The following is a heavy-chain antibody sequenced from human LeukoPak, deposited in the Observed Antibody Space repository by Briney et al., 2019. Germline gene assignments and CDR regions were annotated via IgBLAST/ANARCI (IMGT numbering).Heavy chain of an antibody. V-gene: IGHV3-74*01. Sequence: PGGSLRLSCVASGFTIRNYWMHWVRQAPGKGLVWVSRISTDGSITTNADSVKGRFTFSRDNAKNTLYLQMNTLRAEDTAVYYCARDRGYSGSSGSLDYWGQGTLVTVSS. CDR1: GFTIRNYW. CDR2: ISTDGSIT. J-gene: IGHJ4*02. D-gene: IGHD3-22*01. CDR3: ARDRGYSGSSGSLDY.